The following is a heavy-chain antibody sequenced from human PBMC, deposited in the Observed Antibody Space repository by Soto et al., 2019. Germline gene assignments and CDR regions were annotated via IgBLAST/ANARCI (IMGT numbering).Heavy chain of an antibody. V-gene: IGHV4-4*07. CDR3: VRDGTKTLRDWFDP. CDR1: GASISGFY. Sequence: ETLSLTCTVSGASISGFYWSWIRKSAGKGLEWIGRIYATGTTDYNPSLKSRVMMSVDTSKKQFSLKLRSVTAADTAVYYCVRDGTKTLRDWFDPWGQGISVTVS. J-gene: IGHJ5*02. D-gene: IGHD1-1*01. CDR2: IYATGTT.